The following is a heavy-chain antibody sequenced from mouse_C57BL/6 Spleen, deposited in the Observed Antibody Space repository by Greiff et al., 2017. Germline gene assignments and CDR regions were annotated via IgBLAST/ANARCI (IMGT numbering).Heavy chain of an antibody. CDR2: IYPRSGNT. D-gene: IGHD1-1*01. J-gene: IGHJ3*01. V-gene: IGHV1-81*01. CDR1: GYTFTSYG. CDR3: ARRDYGSFAY. Sequence: VKLQESGAELARPGASVKLSCKASGYTFTSYGISWVKQRTGQGLEWIGEIYPRSGNTYYNEKFKGKATLTADKSSSTAYMELRSLTSEDSAVYFCARRDYGSFAYWGQGTLVTVAA.